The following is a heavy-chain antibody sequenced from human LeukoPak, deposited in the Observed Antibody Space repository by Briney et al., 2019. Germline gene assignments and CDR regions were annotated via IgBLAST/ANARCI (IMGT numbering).Heavy chain of an antibody. CDR3: ARDIVVVPAAMAYYYYGMDV. Sequence: ASVKVSCKASGGTFSNYAISGVRQAPGQGLEWMGWISAYNGNTNYAQKLQGRVTMTTDTSTSTAYMELRSLRSDDTAVYYCARDIVVVPAAMAYYYYGMDVWGQGTTVTVSS. CDR2: ISAYNGNT. J-gene: IGHJ6*02. D-gene: IGHD2-2*01. CDR1: GGTFSNYA. V-gene: IGHV1-18*01.